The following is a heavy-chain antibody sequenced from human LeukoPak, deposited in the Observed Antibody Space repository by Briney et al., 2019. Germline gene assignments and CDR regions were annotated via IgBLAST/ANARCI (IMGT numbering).Heavy chain of an antibody. CDR2: IYHSGST. V-gene: IGHV4-30-2*01. D-gene: IGHD1-26*01. CDR1: GGSISSGGYY. J-gene: IGHJ2*01. Sequence: SQTLSLTCTVSGGSISSGGYYWSWIRQPPGKGLEWIGYIYHSGSTYYNPSLKSRVTISVDRSKNQFSLKLSSVTAVDTAVYYCARDRDLVGATKWYFDLWGRGTLVTVSS. CDR3: ARDRDLVGATKWYFDL.